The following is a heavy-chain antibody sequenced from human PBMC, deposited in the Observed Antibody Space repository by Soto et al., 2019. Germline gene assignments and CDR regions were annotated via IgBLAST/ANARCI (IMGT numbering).Heavy chain of an antibody. J-gene: IGHJ4*02. V-gene: IGHV4-34*01. Sequence: SETLSLTCAVYGRSFSGYYWTWIRQPPGTGLEWIGEINHSGSTNYNPSLKSRVTISVGTSKNQFSLKLTSVTAADTAVYYCARDKITGLSDYWGQGTLVTVS. CDR3: ARDKITGLSDY. CDR1: GRSFSGYY. CDR2: INHSGST. D-gene: IGHD2-8*02.